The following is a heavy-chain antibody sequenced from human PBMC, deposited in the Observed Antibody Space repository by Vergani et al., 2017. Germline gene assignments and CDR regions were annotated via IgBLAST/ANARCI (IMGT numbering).Heavy chain of an antibody. V-gene: IGHV3-49*04. Sequence: EVHLVESGGGLVQPGRSLRLSCSGSGFTLGDYAMTWVRQAPGKGLEWVAFIWSKPYGGTTEYAASVKGRFTISRDDSKSIAYLQMSSLKAEDTAVYYCTRDRLYDSYAYFDYWGQGTLFTVSP. D-gene: IGHD3-16*01. J-gene: IGHJ4*02. CDR1: GFTLGDYA. CDR2: IWSKPYGGTT. CDR3: TRDRLYDSYAYFDY.